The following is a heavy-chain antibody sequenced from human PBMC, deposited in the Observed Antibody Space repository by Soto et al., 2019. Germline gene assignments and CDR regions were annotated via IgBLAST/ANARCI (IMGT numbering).Heavy chain of an antibody. CDR1: GGTFSTYA. V-gene: IGHV1-18*01. J-gene: IGHJ4*02. CDR3: ARGRYGDY. D-gene: IGHD1-1*01. Sequence: QVQLVQSGAEVKKPESSVKVSCKAPGGTFSTYAISWVRQAPGQGLEWMGWISAHNGNTNYAQKLQGRVTVTRDTSTSTAYMELRSLRSDDTAVYYCARGRYGDYWGQGALVTVSS. CDR2: ISAHNGNT.